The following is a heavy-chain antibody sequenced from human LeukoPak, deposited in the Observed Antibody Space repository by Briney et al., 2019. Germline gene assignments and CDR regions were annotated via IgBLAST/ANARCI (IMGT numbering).Heavy chain of an antibody. J-gene: IGHJ4*02. D-gene: IGHD2-15*01. CDR1: GYTFTSYG. CDR3: ARDGLVVVVAATDTYFDY. CDR2: ISAYNGNT. V-gene: IGHV1-18*01. Sequence: GASVKVSCKASGYTFTSYGISWVRQAPGQGLEWMGWISAYNGNTNYAQKLQGRVTMTTDTSTTTAYMELKSLRSDDTAVYYCARDGLVVVVAATDTYFDYWGQGTLVTVSS.